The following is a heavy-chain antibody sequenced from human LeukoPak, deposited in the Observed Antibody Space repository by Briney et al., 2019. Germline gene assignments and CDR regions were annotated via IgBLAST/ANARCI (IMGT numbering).Heavy chain of an antibody. Sequence: PGGSLRLSCAASGFTFSSYAMSWFRQAPGKGLEWVSVISDSGGNTYYADSVKGRLTISRDNSKNTLYLQMNSLRAEDTAVYYCAKMKDIVVVVAFFDIWGQGTMVTVSS. CDR2: ISDSGGNT. CDR1: GFTFSSYA. D-gene: IGHD2-15*01. CDR3: AKMKDIVVVVAFFDI. V-gene: IGHV3-23*01. J-gene: IGHJ3*02.